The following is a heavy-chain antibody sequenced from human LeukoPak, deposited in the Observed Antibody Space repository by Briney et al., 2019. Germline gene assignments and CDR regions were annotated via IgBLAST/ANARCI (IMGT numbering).Heavy chain of an antibody. CDR3: AREGLDGYTYYYYYMDV. J-gene: IGHJ6*03. CDR1: GGSISSYY. V-gene: IGHV4-59*01. CDR2: IYYSGST. D-gene: IGHD5-24*01. Sequence: SETLSLTCTVSGGSISSYYWSWLRQPPGKGLEWIGYIYYSGSTNYNPSLKSRVTISVDTSKNQFSLKLSSVTAADTAVYYCAREGLDGYTYYYYYMDVWGKGTTVTVSS.